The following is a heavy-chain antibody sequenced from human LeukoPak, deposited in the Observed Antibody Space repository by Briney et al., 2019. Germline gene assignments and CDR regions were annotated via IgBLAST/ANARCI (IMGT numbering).Heavy chain of an antibody. CDR1: GGSISSYY. CDR2: IYYSGST. D-gene: IGHD1-1*01. CDR3: ARHLNDFDY. Sequence: SETLSLTCTVSGGSISSYYWSWIRQPPGKGLEWIGYIYYSGSTYYNPSLKSRVTISVDTSKNQFSLKLSSVTAADTAVYYCARHLNDFDYWGQGTLVTVSS. V-gene: IGHV4-59*04. J-gene: IGHJ4*02.